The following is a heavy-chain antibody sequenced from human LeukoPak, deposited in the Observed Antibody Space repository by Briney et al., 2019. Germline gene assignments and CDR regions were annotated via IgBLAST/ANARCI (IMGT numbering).Heavy chain of an antibody. Sequence: PGGSLRLSCAASGVTFGSFGMSWVRQAPGKGLEWVSTITGRGDITYYADSVRGRFTISRDNSKTTLYLQMNSMRAEDTAVYYCAKDRVPSAKSYYYYYGMDVWGQGTTVTVSS. CDR1: GVTFGSFG. CDR3: AKDRVPSAKSYYYYYGMDV. D-gene: IGHD2-2*01. V-gene: IGHV3-23*01. J-gene: IGHJ6*02. CDR2: ITGRGDIT.